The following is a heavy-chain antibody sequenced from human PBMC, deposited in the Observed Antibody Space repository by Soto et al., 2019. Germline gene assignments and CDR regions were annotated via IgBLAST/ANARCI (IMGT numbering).Heavy chain of an antibody. J-gene: IGHJ6*02. CDR3: ARRSEPRGFCSRYTLDYGLDV. Sequence: QEQLVESGGGVVQPGGSLRLSCAASGFTFSDYGMHWVRQAPGKGLEWVAVIWSDGGNKYYADSVKGRLIISRYNSNNTVYLQMRGLGADDTAIYYCARRSEPRGFCSRYTLDYGLDVWGQGTTVTVSS. CDR1: GFTFSDYG. V-gene: IGHV3-33*01. CDR2: IWSDGGNK. D-gene: IGHD3-3*01.